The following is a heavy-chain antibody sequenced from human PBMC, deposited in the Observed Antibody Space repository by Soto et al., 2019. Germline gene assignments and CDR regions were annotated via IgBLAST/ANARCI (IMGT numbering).Heavy chain of an antibody. D-gene: IGHD1-1*01. CDR2: MSPNGNNQ. CDR1: GFTFSIYA. CDR3: ATGANFFYDTFRY. Sequence: QVQLVESGGGVVQSGGSLRLSCAAPGFTFSIYALHWVRQAPGKGLEWVAVMSPNGNNQYYADSVKGRFTISRDTSKSTLYLQMTSLRPDDTVVYYCATGANFFYDTFRYWGQGTLVTVSS. V-gene: IGHV3-30-3*01. J-gene: IGHJ4*02.